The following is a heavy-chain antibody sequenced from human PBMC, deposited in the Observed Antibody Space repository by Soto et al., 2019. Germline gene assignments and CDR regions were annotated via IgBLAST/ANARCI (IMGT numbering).Heavy chain of an antibody. Sequence: ASVKVSCKASGGTFSSYAISWVRQAPGQGLEWMGGIIPIFGTANYAQKFQGRVTITADESTSTAYMELSSLRSEDTAVYYCAILSKDDYGGSYFDYWGQGTLVTVSS. CDR1: GGTFSSYA. CDR2: IIPIFGTA. J-gene: IGHJ4*02. CDR3: AILSKDDYGGSYFDY. D-gene: IGHD4-17*01. V-gene: IGHV1-69*13.